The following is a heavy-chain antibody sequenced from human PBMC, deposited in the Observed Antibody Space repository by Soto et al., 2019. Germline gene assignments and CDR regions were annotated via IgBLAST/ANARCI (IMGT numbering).Heavy chain of an antibody. Sequence: QVQLVQSGAEVKKPGASVKVSCKASGYTFTSYDISWVRQAPGQGLEWMGRISTDNGNTNYAQKLQGHVTMTRVTATCTAYMELRSRRSDDTAAYYCAIAYGFGVSAFDIWGQGTMVTVSS. CDR2: ISTDNGNT. CDR3: AIAYGFGVSAFDI. CDR1: GYTFTSYD. J-gene: IGHJ3*02. V-gene: IGHV1-18*01. D-gene: IGHD3-10*01.